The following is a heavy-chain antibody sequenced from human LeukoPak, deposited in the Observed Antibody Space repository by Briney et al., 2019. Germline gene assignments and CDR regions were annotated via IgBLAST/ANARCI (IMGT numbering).Heavy chain of an antibody. CDR3: ARGLYSGYDSRNLDYYYYYYGMDV. V-gene: IGHV3-21*01. J-gene: IGHJ6*02. D-gene: IGHD5-12*01. CDR1: GCTFSSYS. CDR2: ISSSSSYI. Sequence: GGSLTLPCAASGCTFSSYSMNGVRQAPAKGLEGVSSISSSSSYIYYADSVKGRFTISRDNAKNSLYLQMNSLRAEDTAVYYCARGLYSGYDSRNLDYYYYYYGMDVWGQGTTVTVSS.